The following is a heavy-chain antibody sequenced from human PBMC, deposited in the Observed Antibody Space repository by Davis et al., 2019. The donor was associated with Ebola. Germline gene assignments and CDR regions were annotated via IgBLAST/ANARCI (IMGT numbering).Heavy chain of an antibody. D-gene: IGHD5-18*01. J-gene: IGHJ4*02. Sequence: AASVKVSCKASGYTFGRYYIHWVRQAPGQGLEWMGMINPNDGRTIYAQKFQGRVTMTTDTSTSTVYMDLRSLTSDDTAVYYCARERTSFNGYHFDYWGQGTLVTVSS. CDR2: INPNDGRT. CDR1: GYTFGRYY. CDR3: ARERTSFNGYHFDY. V-gene: IGHV1-46*01.